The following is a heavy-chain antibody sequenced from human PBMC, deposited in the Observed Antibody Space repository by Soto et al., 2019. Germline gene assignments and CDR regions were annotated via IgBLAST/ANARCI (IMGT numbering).Heavy chain of an antibody. J-gene: IGHJ5*02. CDR2: IYYSGST. Sequence: KPSETLSLTCTVSGGSISSYYWSWIRQPPGKGLEWIGYIYYSGSTNYNPSLKSRVTISVDTSKNQFSLKLSSVTAADTAVYYCARGVGAAETYYDFWSGPVGNWFDPWGQGTLVTVSS. D-gene: IGHD3-3*01. CDR3: ARGVGAAETYYDFWSGPVGNWFDP. V-gene: IGHV4-59*01. CDR1: GGSISSYY.